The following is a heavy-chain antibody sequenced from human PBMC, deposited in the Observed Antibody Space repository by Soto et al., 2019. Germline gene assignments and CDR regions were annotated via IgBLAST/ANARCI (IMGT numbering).Heavy chain of an antibody. J-gene: IGHJ3*02. D-gene: IGHD5-12*01. V-gene: IGHV3-30-3*01. CDR3: ARVESGDDAFDI. CDR1: GFTFSSYA. Sequence: ESGGGVVQPGRSLRLSCAASGFTFSSYAMHWVRQAPGKGLEWVAVISYDGSNKYYADSVKGRFTISRDNSKNTLYLQMNSLRAEDTAVYYCARVESGDDAFDIWGQGTMVTVSS. CDR2: ISYDGSNK.